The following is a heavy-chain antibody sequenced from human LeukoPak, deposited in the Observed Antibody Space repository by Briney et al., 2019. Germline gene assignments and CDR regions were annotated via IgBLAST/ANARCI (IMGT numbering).Heavy chain of an antibody. V-gene: IGHV3-21*01. D-gene: IGHD5-24*01. CDR2: ISCSSSHI. CDR1: VFTFSSYS. J-gene: IGHJ6*03. CDR3: ARVGQRWLQFDYYYMDV. Sequence: GGSLRLSCASSVFTFSSYSMHWVRQARGRGREGVSSISCSSSHIYYADSVKGRFTISRDNAKNSLYLQMNSLRAEDTAVYYCARVGQRWLQFDYYYMDVWGKGTTVTVSS.